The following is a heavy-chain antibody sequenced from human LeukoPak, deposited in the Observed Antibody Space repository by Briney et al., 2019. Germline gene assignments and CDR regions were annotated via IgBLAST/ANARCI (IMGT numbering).Heavy chain of an antibody. V-gene: IGHV3-48*04. CDR2: ISSGSSTV. CDR3: ARDQRGSNTMIRGILDY. D-gene: IGHD3-10*01. J-gene: IGHJ4*02. Sequence: GGSLRLSCAASGFTFSSYSMNWVRQAPGKGLEWVSYISSGSSTVYYTDSVKGRFTISRDNAKNSLYLQMNSLRAEDTAVYFCARDQRGSNTMIRGILDYWGQGTLVTVSS. CDR1: GFTFSSYS.